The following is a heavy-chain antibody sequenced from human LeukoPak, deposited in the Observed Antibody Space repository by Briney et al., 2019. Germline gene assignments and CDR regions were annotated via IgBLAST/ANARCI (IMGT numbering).Heavy chain of an antibody. V-gene: IGHV1-2*02. Sequence: VALVKVSCKASGYTFTGYYMHWVRQAPGQGLEWMGWINPNSGGTNYAQKFQGRVTMTRDTSISTAYMELSRLRSDDTAVYYCARLFRIAVAGTWTGYWGQGTLVTVSS. CDR2: INPNSGGT. J-gene: IGHJ4*02. CDR3: ARLFRIAVAGTWTGY. CDR1: GYTFTGYY. D-gene: IGHD6-19*01.